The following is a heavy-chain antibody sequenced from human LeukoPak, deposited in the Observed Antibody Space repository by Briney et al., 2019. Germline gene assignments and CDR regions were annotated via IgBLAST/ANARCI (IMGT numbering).Heavy chain of an antibody. V-gene: IGHV4-39*07. Sequence: SETLSLTCTVSGGSISSSSYYWGWIRQPPGKGLEWIGSIYYSGSTYYNPSLKSRVTISVDTSKNQFSLKLSSVTAADTAVYYCARDMGFSGWYYFDYWGQGTLVTVSS. CDR1: GGSISSSSYY. CDR3: ARDMGFSGWYYFDY. J-gene: IGHJ4*02. CDR2: IYYSGST. D-gene: IGHD6-19*01.